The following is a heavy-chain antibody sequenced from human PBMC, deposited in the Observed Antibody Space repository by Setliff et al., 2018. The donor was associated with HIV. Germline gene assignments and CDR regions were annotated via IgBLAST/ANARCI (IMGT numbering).Heavy chain of an antibody. CDR2: IYSIGGT. V-gene: IGHV3-66*02. CDR3: ARVLYDDS. Sequence: PGGSLRLSCAASGFTVSSHYMSWVRQAPGKGLEWVSIIYSIGGTYYADAVKDRFTISRDNSKNTVYLQMNSLRAEDTAVDYCARVLYDDSWGQGTPVTVSS. D-gene: IGHD5-12*01. CDR1: GFTVSSHY. J-gene: IGHJ4*02.